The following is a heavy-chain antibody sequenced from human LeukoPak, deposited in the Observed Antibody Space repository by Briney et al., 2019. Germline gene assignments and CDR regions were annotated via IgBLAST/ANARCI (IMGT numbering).Heavy chain of an antibody. J-gene: IGHJ6*02. CDR3: ARGGSMYGMDV. CDR2: INPSGGT. CDR1: GGSFSGYY. V-gene: IGHV4-34*01. Sequence: PSETLSLTCAVYGGSFSGYYWNWIRQPPGKGLEWIGEINPSGGTKNNPSLKSRLSISVDMSKKQFSLKLSSVTAADTAVYYCARGGSMYGMDVWGQGTTVTVSS. D-gene: IGHD2-8*01.